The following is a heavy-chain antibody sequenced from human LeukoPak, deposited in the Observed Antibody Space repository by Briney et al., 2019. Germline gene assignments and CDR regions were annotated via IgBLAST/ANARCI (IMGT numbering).Heavy chain of an antibody. CDR1: GFTVSSNY. Sequence: GGSLRLSCAASGFTVSSNYMSWVRQAPGKGLEWVSVIYSSGSTYYTDSVKGRFTISRDYSKNTLYLQMNSLRAEDTAVYYCARTLSNWNYPTWLDPWGQGTPVTVSS. J-gene: IGHJ5*02. CDR3: ARTLSNWNYPTWLDP. V-gene: IGHV3-53*01. CDR2: IYSSGST. D-gene: IGHD1-7*01.